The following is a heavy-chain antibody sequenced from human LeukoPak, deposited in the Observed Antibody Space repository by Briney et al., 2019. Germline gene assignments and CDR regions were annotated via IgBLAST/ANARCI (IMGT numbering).Heavy chain of an antibody. Sequence: GGSLRLSCAASGFTFSSYAMHWVRQAPGKGLEWVAVISYDGSNKYYADSVKGRFTISRDNSKNTLYLQMNSLRAEDTAVYYCARGPPLGELFYWGQGTLVTVSS. D-gene: IGHD3-10*01. V-gene: IGHV3-30*04. CDR3: ARGPPLGELFY. CDR2: ISYDGSNK. CDR1: GFTFSSYA. J-gene: IGHJ4*02.